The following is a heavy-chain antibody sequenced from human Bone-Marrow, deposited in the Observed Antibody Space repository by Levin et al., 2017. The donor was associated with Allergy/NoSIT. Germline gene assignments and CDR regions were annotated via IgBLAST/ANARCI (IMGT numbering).Heavy chain of an antibody. CDR1: GFTFSSYA. CDR3: AKGDKPMFTWGWDDS. D-gene: IGHD5-18*01. V-gene: IGHV3-23*01. CDR2: ITGSGGRT. J-gene: IGHJ4*02. Sequence: PGGSLRLSCAASGFTFSSYAMSWVRQAPGKGLEWVSGITGSGGRTYHADSVKGRFTISRDNSKNTLYVQMNSLRAEDTAVYYCAKGDKPMFTWGWDDSWGQGTLVTVSS.